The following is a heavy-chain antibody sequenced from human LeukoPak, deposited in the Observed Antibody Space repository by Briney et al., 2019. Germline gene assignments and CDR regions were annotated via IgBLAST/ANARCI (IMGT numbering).Heavy chain of an antibody. V-gene: IGHV3-49*04. CDR2: IRTKPYGGTA. Sequence: PGRSLRLSYTASGFTFGDYTLTWVRQAPGKGLEWVGFIRTKPYGGTADYAASVKGRFTISRDDSKSIAYLQLNSLKTEDTTLYFCSRGWFSRYCTGGSCHLDSWGQGALVTVSS. J-gene: IGHJ4*02. CDR3: SRGWFSRYCTGGSCHLDS. D-gene: IGHD2-8*02. CDR1: GFTFGDYT.